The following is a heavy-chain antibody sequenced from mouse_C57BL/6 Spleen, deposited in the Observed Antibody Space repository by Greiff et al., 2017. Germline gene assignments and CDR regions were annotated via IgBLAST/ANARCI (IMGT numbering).Heavy chain of an antibody. CDR1: GFTFSSYG. CDR3: ARHTYDDY. J-gene: IGHJ2*01. V-gene: IGHV5-6*01. D-gene: IGHD2-3*01. CDR2: ISSGGSYT. Sequence: EVKLVESGGDLVKPGGSLKLSCAASGFTFSSYGMSWVRQTPDKRLEWVATISSGGSYTYYPDSVKGRFTISRDNAKNTLYLQMSSLKSEDRAMYDCARHTYDDYWGKGTTLTVSS.